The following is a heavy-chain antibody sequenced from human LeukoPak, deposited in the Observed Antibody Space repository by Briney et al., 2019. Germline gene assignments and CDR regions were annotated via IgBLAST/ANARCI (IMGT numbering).Heavy chain of an antibody. V-gene: IGHV1-18*01. Sequence: ASVNVSCTASGYTFTSYGISWVRQAPGEGLGWMGWISAYNGNTNYAQKLQGRVTMTTATSTSTAYMELRSLRSDDTAVYYCARDRAIVVVTPDAFDIWGQGTMVTVSS. CDR1: GYTFTSYG. CDR3: ARDRAIVVVTPDAFDI. J-gene: IGHJ3*02. CDR2: ISAYNGNT. D-gene: IGHD3-22*01.